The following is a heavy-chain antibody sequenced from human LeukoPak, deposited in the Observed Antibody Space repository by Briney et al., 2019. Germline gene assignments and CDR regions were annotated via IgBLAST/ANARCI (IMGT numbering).Heavy chain of an antibody. Sequence: SETLSLTCAVYGGSFSGYYWSWIRQPPGKGLEWIGEINHSGSTNYNPSLKSRVTISVDTSKNQFSLKLSSVTAADTAVYYCARGRIAVAGTVGYFDYWGQGTLVTVSS. CDR1: GGSFSGYY. D-gene: IGHD6-19*01. CDR3: ARGRIAVAGTVGYFDY. CDR2: INHSGST. J-gene: IGHJ4*02. V-gene: IGHV4-34*01.